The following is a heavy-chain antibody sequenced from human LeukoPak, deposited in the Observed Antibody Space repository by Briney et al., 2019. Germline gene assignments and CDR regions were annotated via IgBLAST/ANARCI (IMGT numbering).Heavy chain of an antibody. V-gene: IGHV4-4*02. D-gene: IGHD4-17*01. CDR2: IYHTGST. CDR1: DDSISSTNW. CDR3: ARGLVTTGRSSFDN. Sequence: SGTLSLTCAVSDDSISSTNWWHWFRQPPGKGLEWIGEIYHTGSTNNNPSLTSRVTISVDKSKNQFSLKLSSVTAADTAVYYCARGLVTTGRSSFDNWGQGTLVTVSS. J-gene: IGHJ4*02.